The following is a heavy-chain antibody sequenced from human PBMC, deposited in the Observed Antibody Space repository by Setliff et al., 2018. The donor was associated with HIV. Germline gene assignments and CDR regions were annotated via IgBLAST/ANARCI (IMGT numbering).Heavy chain of an antibody. CDR3: AATYCRGGGRDCPQMYDY. J-gene: IGHJ4*02. Sequence: PSETLSLTCIVSGGSIGSYYWSWIRQSPGKGLEWIGYVYYTGTTNHNPFLKSRVTISVDTSKKQFSLKSNSVTAADSAIYYCAATYCRGGGRDCPQMYDYWGQGSLVTVSS. V-gene: IGHV4-59*12. CDR2: VYYTGTT. CDR1: GGSIGSYY. D-gene: IGHD2-15*01.